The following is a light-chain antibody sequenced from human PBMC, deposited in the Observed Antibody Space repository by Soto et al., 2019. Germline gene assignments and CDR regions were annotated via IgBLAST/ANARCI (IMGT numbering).Light chain of an antibody. J-gene: IGKJ4*01. Sequence: EIVLTQSPGTLSLSPGERATLSCRASQSISSSYLAWYQQKPGQAPRLLIYAASTRATGIPDRFSGSGSGTDFPLTISRLEPEDFAVYYCQQFDSSPITFGGGTKAEIK. CDR3: QQFDSSPIT. CDR2: AAS. CDR1: QSISSSY. V-gene: IGKV3-20*01.